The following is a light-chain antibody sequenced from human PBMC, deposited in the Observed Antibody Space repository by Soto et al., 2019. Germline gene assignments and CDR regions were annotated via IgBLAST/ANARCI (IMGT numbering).Light chain of an antibody. CDR1: SSDVGGSNF. CDR2: DVA. Sequence: QSALTQPASVSDSPGQSITISCTGTSSDVGGSNFVSWYQQHPGKPPKLIIYDVANRPSGVSNRFSGSKSGSTASLIISRLQAEDEADYYCCSFTCSTTYVFGSGTKLTVL. CDR3: CSFTCSTTYV. J-gene: IGLJ6*01. V-gene: IGLV2-14*03.